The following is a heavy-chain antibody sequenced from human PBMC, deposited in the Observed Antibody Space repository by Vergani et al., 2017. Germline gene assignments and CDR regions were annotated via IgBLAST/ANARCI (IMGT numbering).Heavy chain of an antibody. CDR1: GFTFSNSA. J-gene: IGHJ4*01. D-gene: IGHD2/OR15-2a*01. CDR3: VKEKIDLGSYFFVS. CDR2: ISGPGLST. V-gene: IGHV3-23*01. Sequence: EVHLLESGGGLVQSGGSLRLSCAASGFTFSNSAVSWVRQAPGRGLAWVSSISGPGLSTYYAASVKGRFSISRDNSNNTVFLQMHRLRAEDTSIYYCVKEKIDLGSYFFVSWGHGILVTVSS.